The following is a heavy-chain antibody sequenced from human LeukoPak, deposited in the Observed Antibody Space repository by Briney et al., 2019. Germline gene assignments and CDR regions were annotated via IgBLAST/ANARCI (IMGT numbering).Heavy chain of an antibody. J-gene: IGHJ4*02. CDR2: INPNSGGT. D-gene: IGHD2-2*01. CDR1: GYTFTGYY. Sequence: ASVKVSCKASGYTFTGYYMHWVRQAPGQGLEWMGWINPNSGGTNYAQKFQGRVTMTRDTSTSTVYMELSSLRSEDTAVYYCAREVVPAAYFDYWGQGTLVTVSS. CDR3: AREVVPAAYFDY. V-gene: IGHV1-2*02.